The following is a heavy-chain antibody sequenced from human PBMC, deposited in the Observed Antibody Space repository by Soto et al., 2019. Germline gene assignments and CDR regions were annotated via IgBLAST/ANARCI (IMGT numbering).Heavy chain of an antibody. CDR3: AKDRYYYGSGSDY. CDR2: ISGSGGST. Sequence: EVQLLESGGGLVQPGGSLRLSCAASGFTFSSYAMSWVRQAPGKGLEWVSAISGSGGSTYYADSVKGRFTISRDNSKNTLYLQMNGLRAEDTAVYYCAKDRYYYGSGSDYWGQGTLVTVSS. CDR1: GFTFSSYA. J-gene: IGHJ4*02. V-gene: IGHV3-23*01. D-gene: IGHD3-10*01.